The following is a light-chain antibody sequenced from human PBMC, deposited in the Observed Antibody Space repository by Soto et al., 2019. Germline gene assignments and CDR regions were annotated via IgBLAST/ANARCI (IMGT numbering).Light chain of an antibody. CDR1: QSVTTK. CDR3: QQYNGSPPWT. CDR2: DAS. J-gene: IGKJ1*01. V-gene: IGKV3-15*01. Sequence: EIVMTQSPATLSLSPGDRATLSCRASQSVTTKLAWYQQKPGQAPRLLIDDASTRATGVPARFSGSGSGTEVTLTISNLQSEDFAVYYCQQYNGSPPWTFGQGTKVEIK.